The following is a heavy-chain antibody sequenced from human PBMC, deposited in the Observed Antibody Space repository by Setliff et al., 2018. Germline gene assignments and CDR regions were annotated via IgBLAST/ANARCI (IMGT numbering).Heavy chain of an antibody. V-gene: IGHV5-51*03. CDR2: IYPDDSDT. CDR1: ASTFSNYW. Sequence: GESLKISCKDSASTFSNYWIVWVRQMPGKGLEWMGMIYPDDSDTKYHPSFQGQVTISADKSISTAYLQWSSLKASETAMYYCARALYPSSFIGHSWFDPWGQGTLVTVSS. J-gene: IGHJ5*02. D-gene: IGHD2-2*01. CDR3: ARALYPSSFIGHSWFDP.